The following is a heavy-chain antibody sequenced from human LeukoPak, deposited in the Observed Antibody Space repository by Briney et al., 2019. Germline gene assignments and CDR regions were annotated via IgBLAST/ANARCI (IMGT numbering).Heavy chain of an antibody. CDR3: AKDQVAEAYCGGDCYSWFY. J-gene: IGHJ4*02. CDR2: ISGSGGST. CDR1: GFTFSSYA. D-gene: IGHD2-21*02. Sequence: GGSLRLSCVASGFTFSSYAMSWVRQAPGKGLEWVSGISGSGGSTYYADSVKGRFTISRDNSKNTLYLQMNSLRVEDRAVYYCAKDQVAEAYCGGDCYSWFYWGQGTLVTVSS. V-gene: IGHV3-23*01.